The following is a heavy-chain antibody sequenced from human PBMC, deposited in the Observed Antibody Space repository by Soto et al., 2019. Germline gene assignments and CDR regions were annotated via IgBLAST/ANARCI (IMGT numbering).Heavy chain of an antibody. CDR1: GFTFSSYA. CDR2: ISGSGGST. J-gene: IGHJ4*02. V-gene: IGHV3-23*01. CDR3: AKCGLRNFDWLSVC. D-gene: IGHD3-9*01. Sequence: WGSLRLSCAASGFTFSSYAMSWVRQAPGKGLEWVSAISGSGGSTYYADSVKGRFTISRDNSKNTLYLQMNSLRAEDTAVYYCAKCGLRNFDWLSVCWGQGTRVTVSS.